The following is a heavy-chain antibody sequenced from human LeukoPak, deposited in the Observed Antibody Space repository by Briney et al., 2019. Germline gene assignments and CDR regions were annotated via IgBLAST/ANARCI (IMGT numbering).Heavy chain of an antibody. D-gene: IGHD2-15*01. V-gene: IGHV3-30*04. CDR2: ISYDGNIK. CDR3: ARDQGVVVIDTTPDYFDY. Sequence: GGSLRLSCAASGFTFSDYTVYWVRLAPGKGLQWVATISYDGNIKYYADSVKGRFTISRDNSKNTLYLQMNSLRAEDTAVYYCARDQGVVVIDTTPDYFDYWGQGTLVTVSS. J-gene: IGHJ4*02. CDR1: GFTFSDYT.